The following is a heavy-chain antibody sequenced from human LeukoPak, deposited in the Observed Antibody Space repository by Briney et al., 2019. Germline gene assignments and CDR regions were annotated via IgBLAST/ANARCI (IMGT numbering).Heavy chain of an antibody. CDR2: ISSSSSYI. V-gene: IGHV3-21*04. CDR1: GFTFSSYS. J-gene: IGHJ5*02. D-gene: IGHD3-10*01. Sequence: GGSLRLSCAASGFTFSSYSMNWVRQAPGKGLEWVSSISSSSSYIYYADSVKGRFTISRDNAKNSLYLQMNSLRAEDTAVYYCAKGAFRGWLDPWGQGTLVTVSS. CDR3: AKGAFRGWLDP.